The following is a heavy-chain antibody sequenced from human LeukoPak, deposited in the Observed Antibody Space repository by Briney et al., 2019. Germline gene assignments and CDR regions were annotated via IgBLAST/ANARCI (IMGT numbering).Heavy chain of an antibody. CDR1: GGSISSRSYY. D-gene: IGHD5-24*01. CDR3: ARGRLQRWLQSPFDY. V-gene: IGHV4-39*01. J-gene: IGHJ4*02. Sequence: SETLSLTCSVYGGSISSRSYYWGWIRQPPGKGLEWLGSMYYSGSPYHNPSLKSRVTISVDTSKNQFSLKLSSVTAADTAVYYCARGRLQRWLQSPFDYWGQGTLVTVSS. CDR2: MYYSGSP.